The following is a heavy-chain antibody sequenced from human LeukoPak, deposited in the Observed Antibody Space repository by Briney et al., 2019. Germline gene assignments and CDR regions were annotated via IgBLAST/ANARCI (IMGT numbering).Heavy chain of an antibody. CDR2: IKGKTDGGTT. CDR3: TTAPLHFDWLYYFDY. Sequence: GGSLRLSCAASGFTFSNAWMSWVRQAPGKGLEWVGRIKGKTDGGTTDYAAPVKGRFTISRDDSKNTLYLQMNSLKTEDTAVYYCTTAPLHFDWLYYFDYWGQGTLVTVSS. V-gene: IGHV3-15*01. J-gene: IGHJ4*02. D-gene: IGHD3-9*01. CDR1: GFTFSNAW.